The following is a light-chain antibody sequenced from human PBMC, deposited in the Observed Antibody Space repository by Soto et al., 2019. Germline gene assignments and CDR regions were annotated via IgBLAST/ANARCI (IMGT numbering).Light chain of an antibody. CDR1: SSNIGAGYC. CDR3: QSYDSSLSGVI. Sequence: QSVLTQPPSVSGAPGQRVTISCTGSSSNIGAGYCVHWYIQLTGTAPKLVVYGDSNRPSGVPDRFSGSKSDTSASLAITGLQAEDEADYYCQSYDSSLSGVIFGGGTKVTVL. V-gene: IGLV1-40*01. J-gene: IGLJ2*01. CDR2: GDS.